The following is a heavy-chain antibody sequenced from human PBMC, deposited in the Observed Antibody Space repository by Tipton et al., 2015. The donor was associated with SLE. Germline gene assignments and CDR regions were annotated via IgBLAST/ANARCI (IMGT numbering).Heavy chain of an antibody. CDR1: GGSISSSYYY. D-gene: IGHD2-8*01. J-gene: IGHJ6*02. Sequence: TLSLTCTVSGGSISSSYYYWDWIRQPPGKGLEWIGGIYYSGSTYYNPSLKSRVTVSVDTSKNQFSLKLRSVTAADTAVYYCARRTNTSGYYYYGMDVWGQGTTVTVSS. V-gene: IGHV4-39*01. CDR2: IYYSGST. CDR3: ARRTNTSGYYYYGMDV.